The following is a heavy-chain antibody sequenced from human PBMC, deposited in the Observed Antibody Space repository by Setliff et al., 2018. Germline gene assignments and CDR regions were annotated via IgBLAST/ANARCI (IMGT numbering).Heavy chain of an antibody. D-gene: IGHD5-18*01. CDR2: INPIFGTA. CDR3: AREGVDTRSSTDYRYHMDV. V-gene: IGHV1-69*05. J-gene: IGHJ6*03. CDR1: GGTFSTFG. Sequence: SVKVSCKTSGGTFSTFGIHWVRQAPGQGLVWMGGINPIFGTAHYAQKFQDRVTIITDESTSTAYMELRSLRTEDTAVYYCAREGVDTRSSTDYRYHMDVWGKGTTVTVSS.